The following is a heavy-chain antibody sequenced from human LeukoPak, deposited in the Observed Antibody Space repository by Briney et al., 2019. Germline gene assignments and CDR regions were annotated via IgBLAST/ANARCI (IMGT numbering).Heavy chain of an antibody. J-gene: IGHJ4*02. CDR2: TSDRGDYT. CDR3: ARSGGYNLNFDY. Sequence: GGSLRLSCAASGFTFSSYAMSWVRQAPGKGLEWVSGTSDRGDYTYYADSVKGRFTISRDNSKNTLYLQMNSLRAEDTAVYYCARSGGYNLNFDYWGQGTLVTVSS. V-gene: IGHV3-23*01. D-gene: IGHD5-24*01. CDR1: GFTFSSYA.